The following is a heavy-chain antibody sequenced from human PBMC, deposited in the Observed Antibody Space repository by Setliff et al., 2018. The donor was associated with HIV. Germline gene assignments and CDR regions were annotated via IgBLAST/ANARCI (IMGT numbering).Heavy chain of an antibody. J-gene: IGHJ3*02. CDR3: ARVLVGANDAFDI. CDR2: IYPADSDT. Sequence: PGESLKISCKGSGYSFTSYWIGWVRQMPGKGLEWMGIIYPADSDTRYSPSFQGQVTISADKSINTAYLQWSSLKASDTAMYYCARVLVGANDAFDIWGQGTMVNVSS. D-gene: IGHD1-26*01. CDR1: GYSFTSYW. V-gene: IGHV5-51*01.